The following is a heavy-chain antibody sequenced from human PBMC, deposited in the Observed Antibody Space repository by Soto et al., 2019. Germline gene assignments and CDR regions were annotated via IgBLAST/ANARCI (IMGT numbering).Heavy chain of an antibody. V-gene: IGHV4-61*08. CDR3: ARRARLGEFQV. D-gene: IGHD3-16*01. CDR1: DGSVSSGGYY. J-gene: IGHJ4*02. Sequence: PSETLSLTCTVSDGSVSSGGYYWSWIRQPPGKGLEWIGYVYYSGSTNYNPSLKSRVTISKDMSRTQFSLKLISVTAADTAVYYCARRARLGEFQVWGQGTLVTVSS. CDR2: VYYSGST.